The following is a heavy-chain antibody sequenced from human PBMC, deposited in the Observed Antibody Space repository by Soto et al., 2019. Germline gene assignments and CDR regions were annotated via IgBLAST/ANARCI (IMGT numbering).Heavy chain of an antibody. V-gene: IGHV4-59*01. D-gene: IGHD5-12*01. CDR3: ARDGGYEVGFDY. Sequence: SETLSLTCTVSGGSISSYYWSWIRQPPGKGLEWIGYIYYSGSTNYNPSLKSRVTISVDTSKNQFSLKLSSVTAADTAVYYCARDGGYEVGFDYWGQGTLVTV. CDR2: IYYSGST. CDR1: GGSISSYY. J-gene: IGHJ4*02.